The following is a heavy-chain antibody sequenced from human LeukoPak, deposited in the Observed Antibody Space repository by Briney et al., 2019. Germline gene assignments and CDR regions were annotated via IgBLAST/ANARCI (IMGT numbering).Heavy chain of an antibody. CDR2: IRYDGSAK. D-gene: IGHD3-22*01. Sequence: PGGSLRLSCAASGFTFSNFGIHCVRQTPDKGLEWVAFIRYDGSAKWYADSVKGRFTISRDNSKNTLYLQMNSLRAEGTAVYYCAKDPRDAYYYDSSGYYYVPAFDYWGQGTLVTVSS. V-gene: IGHV3-30*02. CDR1: GFTFSNFG. CDR3: AKDPRDAYYYDSSGYYYVPAFDY. J-gene: IGHJ4*02.